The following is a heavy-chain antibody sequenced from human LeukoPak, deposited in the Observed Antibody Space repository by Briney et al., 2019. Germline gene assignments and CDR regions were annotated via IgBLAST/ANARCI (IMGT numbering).Heavy chain of an antibody. CDR1: GFTFSSYE. CDR2: ISSSGSTI. J-gene: IGHJ4*02. V-gene: IGHV3-48*03. D-gene: IGHD6-19*01. CDR3: AKDLHGSGWYYFDY. Sequence: GGSLRLSCAASGFTFSSYEMNWVRQAPGKGLEWVSYISSSGSTIYYADSVKGRFTISRDNAKNSLYLQMNSLRAEDTAVYYCAKDLHGSGWYYFDYWGQGTLVTVSS.